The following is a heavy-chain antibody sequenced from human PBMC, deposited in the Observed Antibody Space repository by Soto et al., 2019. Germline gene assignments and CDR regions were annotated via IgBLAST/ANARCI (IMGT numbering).Heavy chain of an antibody. Sequence: SVKVSCKASGGTFSSYAISWVRQAPGQGLEWMGGIIPIFGTANYAQKFQGRVTITADESTSTAYMELSSLRSEDTAVYYCARGLPGGDIVVVRWAYYYYGMDVWGQGTTVTVSS. V-gene: IGHV1-69*13. CDR3: ARGLPGGDIVVVRWAYYYYGMDV. CDR2: IIPIFGTA. J-gene: IGHJ6*02. CDR1: GGTFSSYA. D-gene: IGHD2-15*01.